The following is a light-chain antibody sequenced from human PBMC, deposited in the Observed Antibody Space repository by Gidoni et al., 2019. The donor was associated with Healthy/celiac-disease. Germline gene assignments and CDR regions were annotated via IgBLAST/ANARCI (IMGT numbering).Light chain of an antibody. CDR2: DAS. CDR3: QQRSNWLFT. J-gene: IGKJ3*01. Sequence: EIVLTQSPATLSLSPGERATLPCRASQSVSSYLAWYQQKPGQAPRLLIYDASNRATGIPARFSGSGSGTDFTLTISSLEPEDLAVYYCQQRSNWLFTFGPGTKVDIK. CDR1: QSVSSY. V-gene: IGKV3-11*01.